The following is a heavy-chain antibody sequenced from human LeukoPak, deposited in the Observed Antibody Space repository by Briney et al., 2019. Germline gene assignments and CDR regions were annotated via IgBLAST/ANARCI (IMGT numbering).Heavy chain of an antibody. J-gene: IGHJ5*02. V-gene: IGHV1-18*01. Sequence: SVKVSCKASGYTFTSYGISWVRQAPGQGLEWMGWISAYNGNTNYAQKLQGRVTMTTDTSTSTAYMELRSLRSDDTAVYYCARDRYRYCSSTSCSNNWFDPWGQGTLVTVSS. CDR2: ISAYNGNT. CDR1: GYTFTSYG. CDR3: ARDRYRYCSSTSCSNNWFDP. D-gene: IGHD2-2*01.